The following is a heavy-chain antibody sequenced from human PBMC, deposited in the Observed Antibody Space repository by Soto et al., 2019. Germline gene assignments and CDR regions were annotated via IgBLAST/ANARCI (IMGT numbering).Heavy chain of an antibody. D-gene: IGHD4-17*01. Sequence: PSETLSLTCTVSGGSISSYYWGWIRQPPGKGLEWIGSIYYSGSTYYNPSLKSRVTISVDTSKNQFSLKLSSVTAADTAVYYCASRDYGDLPFDPWGQGTLVTVSS. CDR1: GGSISSYY. CDR3: ASRDYGDLPFDP. V-gene: IGHV4-39*01. J-gene: IGHJ5*02. CDR2: IYYSGST.